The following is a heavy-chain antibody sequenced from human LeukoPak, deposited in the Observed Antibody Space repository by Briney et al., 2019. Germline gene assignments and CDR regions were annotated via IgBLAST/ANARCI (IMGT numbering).Heavy chain of an antibody. CDR1: GFTFSSHD. CDR3: ARDQRYCSSSSCPWEPFDY. V-gene: IGHV3-13*04. Sequence: GGSLRLSCAASGFTFSSHDMHWVRQAAGKGLEWVSGFIPAGDRYYAESVKGRFTISRDNAKNSLYLQMNSLRAEDTAVYYCARDQRYCSSSSCPWEPFDYWGQGTLVTVSS. D-gene: IGHD2-2*01. CDR2: FIPAGDR. J-gene: IGHJ4*02.